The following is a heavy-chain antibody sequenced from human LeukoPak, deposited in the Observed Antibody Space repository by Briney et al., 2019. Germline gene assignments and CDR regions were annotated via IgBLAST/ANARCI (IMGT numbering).Heavy chain of an antibody. CDR3: ARGYSNYLDY. V-gene: IGHV4-30-2*01. Sequence: SETLSLTCAVSGGSISSGGYSWSWIRQPPGKGLEWIGYIYHSGSTYYNPSLKSRVTISVDRSKNQFSLKLNSVTAADTAVYYCARGYSNYLDYWGQGTLVTVSS. J-gene: IGHJ4*02. CDR1: GGSISSGGYS. D-gene: IGHD4-11*01. CDR2: IYHSGST.